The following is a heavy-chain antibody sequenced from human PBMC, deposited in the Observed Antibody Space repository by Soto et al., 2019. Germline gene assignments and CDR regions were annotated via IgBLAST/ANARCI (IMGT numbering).Heavy chain of an antibody. CDR1: GGSISSSTYY. J-gene: IGHJ3*02. D-gene: IGHD2-21*02. Sequence: QLQLQESGPGLVKPSETLSLTCTVSGGSISSSTYYWVWSRQPPGQGLEWIGSIHYSGNTYNNPSLKSRVTISVDTSKNQFSLMLSSVTAADTAVYYCARNPLVTDAVDIWGQGTMVTGSS. CDR2: IHYSGNT. CDR3: ARNPLVTDAVDI. V-gene: IGHV4-39*01.